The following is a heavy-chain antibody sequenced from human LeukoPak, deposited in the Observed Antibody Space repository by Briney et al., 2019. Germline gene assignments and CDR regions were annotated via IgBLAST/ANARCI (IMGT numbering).Heavy chain of an antibody. J-gene: IGHJ6*02. D-gene: IGHD6-13*01. V-gene: IGHV1-69*13. CDR2: IIPIFGTA. CDR3: ARVTLGYSRSGDNYYYYGMDV. Sequence: SVKVSCKASGGTFSSYAISWVRQAPGQGLEWMGGIIPIFGTANYARKFQGRVTITADESTSTAYMELSSLRSEDTAVYYCARVTLGYSRSGDNYYYYGMDVWGQGTTVSVSS. CDR1: GGTFSSYA.